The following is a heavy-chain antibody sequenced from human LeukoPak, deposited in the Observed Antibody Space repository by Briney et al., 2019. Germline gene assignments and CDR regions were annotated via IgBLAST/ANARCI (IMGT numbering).Heavy chain of an antibody. V-gene: IGHV3-15*01. CDR2: VKSKGAGETT. J-gene: IGHJ4*02. D-gene: IGHD3-10*01. Sequence: GGSLRLSCAASGFTFSSYAMSWVRQAPGKGLEWVARVKSKGAGETTDYAAPVKGRFTISRDDSKNTLYLQMNSLKTEDTTVYYCTLIQGWGSGSYYRDFWGQGTLVTVSS. CDR1: GFTFSSYA. CDR3: TLIQGWGSGSYYRDF.